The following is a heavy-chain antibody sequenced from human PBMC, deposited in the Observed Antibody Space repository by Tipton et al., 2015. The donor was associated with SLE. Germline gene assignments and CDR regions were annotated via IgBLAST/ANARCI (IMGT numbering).Heavy chain of an antibody. CDR1: GGSVSSGSYY. Sequence: TLSLTCTVSGGSVSSGSYYWAWIRQPPGKGPEWIGTIYYSGSTYYYPSLKSRITISVDTSKNQFSLEVRSVTAADTAVYYCVRLRSKVLIDYWGQGTLVTASS. CDR3: VRLRSKVLIDY. D-gene: IGHD2-8*01. J-gene: IGHJ4*02. V-gene: IGHV4-39*07. CDR2: IYYSGST.